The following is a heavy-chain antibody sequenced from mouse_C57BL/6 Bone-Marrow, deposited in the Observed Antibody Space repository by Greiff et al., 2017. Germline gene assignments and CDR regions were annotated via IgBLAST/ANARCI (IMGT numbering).Heavy chain of an antibody. V-gene: IGHV1-66*01. Sequence: VKLQQSGPELVKPGASVKISCKASGYSFTSYYIHWVKQRPGQGLEWIGWIYPGSGNTKYNEKFKGKATLTADTSSSTAYMQLSSLTSEDSAVYYCARVGSNYGTDDWGQGTTLTVSS. CDR2: IYPGSGNT. D-gene: IGHD2-5*01. CDR3: ARVGSNYGTDD. J-gene: IGHJ2*01. CDR1: GYSFTSYY.